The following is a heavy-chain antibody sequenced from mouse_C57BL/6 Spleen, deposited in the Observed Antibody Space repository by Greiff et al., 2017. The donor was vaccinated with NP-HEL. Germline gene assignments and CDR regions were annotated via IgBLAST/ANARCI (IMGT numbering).Heavy chain of an antibody. CDR3: ARSGLTGDYAMDY. V-gene: IGHV1-80*01. Sequence: QVQLKESGAELVKPGASVKISCKASGYAFSSYWMNWVKQRPGKGLEWIGQIYPGDGDTNYNGKFKGKATLTADKSSSTAYMQLNSLTSEDSAVYFCARSGLTGDYAMDYWGQGTSVTVSS. J-gene: IGHJ4*01. CDR1: GYAFSSYW. D-gene: IGHD4-1*01. CDR2: IYPGDGDT.